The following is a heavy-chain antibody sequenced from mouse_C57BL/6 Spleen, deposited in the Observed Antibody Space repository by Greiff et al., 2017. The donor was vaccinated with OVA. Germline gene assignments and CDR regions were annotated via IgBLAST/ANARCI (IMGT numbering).Heavy chain of an antibody. Sequence: QVQLQQPGAELVRPGSSVKLSCKASGYTFTSYWMDWVKQRPGQGLEWIGNIYPSDSETHYNQKFKDKATLTVDKSSSTAYMQLSSLTSEDSAVYYCARGVEDYGSNLYYAMDYWGQGTSVTVSS. CDR3: ARGVEDYGSNLYYAMDY. CDR2: IYPSDSET. D-gene: IGHD1-1*01. CDR1: GYTFTSYW. V-gene: IGHV1-61*01. J-gene: IGHJ4*01.